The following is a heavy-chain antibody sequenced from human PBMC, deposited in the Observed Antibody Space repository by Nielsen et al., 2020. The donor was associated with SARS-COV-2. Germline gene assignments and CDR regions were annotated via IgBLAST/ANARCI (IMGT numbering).Heavy chain of an antibody. Sequence: SETLSLTCTVSGGSISSYYWSWIRQPPGKGLEWIGYIYYSGNTNYNPSLKSRVTISVDTSKNQFSLKLSSVTAADTAVYYCARSKLRYCSSTSCYAGDAFDIWGQGTMVTVSS. D-gene: IGHD2-2*01. J-gene: IGHJ3*02. CDR2: IYYSGNT. CDR3: ARSKLRYCSSTSCYAGDAFDI. CDR1: GGSISSYY. V-gene: IGHV4-59*01.